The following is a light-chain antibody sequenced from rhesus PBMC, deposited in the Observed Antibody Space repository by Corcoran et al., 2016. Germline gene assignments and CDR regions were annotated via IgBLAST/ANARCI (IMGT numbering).Light chain of an antibody. CDR2: GAS. CDR1: QSVSSY. J-gene: IGKJ3*01. CDR3: QKYSSLPFT. Sequence: QVILTQSPATLSLSPGERATLSCRASQSVSSYLAWYQQKTGQAPNLLIYGASSRATGIPERFSGSGFGTEFTLTISSLEPEDFAVYYCQKYSSLPFTFGPGTKLDIK. V-gene: IGKV3-53*02.